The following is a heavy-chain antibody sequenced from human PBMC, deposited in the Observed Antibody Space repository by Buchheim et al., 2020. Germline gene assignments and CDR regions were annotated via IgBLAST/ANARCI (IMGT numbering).Heavy chain of an antibody. J-gene: IGHJ4*02. V-gene: IGHV3-11*01. Sequence: QVQLVESGGGLVKPGGSLRLSCAASGFTFSDYYMSWIRQAPGKGLEWLSYISNTGSTKYYAESVKGRLTISRDNAKNSLYLQMNSLRAEDTAVYYCARDQSPYYYVSSGYYQHWGQGTL. CDR3: ARDQSPYYYVSSGYYQH. CDR1: GFTFSDYY. CDR2: ISNTGSTK. D-gene: IGHD3-22*01.